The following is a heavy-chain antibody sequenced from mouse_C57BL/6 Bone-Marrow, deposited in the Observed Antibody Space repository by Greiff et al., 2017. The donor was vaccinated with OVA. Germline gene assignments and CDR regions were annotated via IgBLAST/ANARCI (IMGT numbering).Heavy chain of an antibody. Sequence: VKLVESGPGLVAPSQSLSITCTVSGFSLTSYGVSWVRQPPGKGLEWLGVIWGDGGTNYHSALRSRLSISKDNSKSQVFLKLNSLQTDGTATYYCAKRNDYGGTMDYWGQGTSVTVSS. V-gene: IGHV2-3*01. J-gene: IGHJ4*01. CDR2: IWGDGGT. CDR1: GFSLTSYG. CDR3: AKRNDYGGTMDY. D-gene: IGHD2-4*01.